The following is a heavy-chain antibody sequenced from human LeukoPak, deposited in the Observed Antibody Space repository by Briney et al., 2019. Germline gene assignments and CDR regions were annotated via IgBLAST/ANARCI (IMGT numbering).Heavy chain of an antibody. V-gene: IGHV4-59*01. D-gene: IGHD2-2*01. CDR3: ARQPMPRAFDI. Sequence: SETLSLTCLVSGGSLSRYYWGWIRPPPGKGLEWIGYIYYSGSTNYNPSLKSRVTISVDTSKNQFSLKLSSVTAADTAVYYCARQPMPRAFDIWGQGTMVTVSS. CDR1: GGSLSRYY. CDR2: IYYSGST. J-gene: IGHJ3*02.